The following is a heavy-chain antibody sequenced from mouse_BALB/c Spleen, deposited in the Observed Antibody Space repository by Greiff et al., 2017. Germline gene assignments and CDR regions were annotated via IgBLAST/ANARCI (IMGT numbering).Heavy chain of an antibody. D-gene: IGHD2-10*02. CDR3: ARRGYGNYDYAMDY. CDR1: GFTFSSYG. V-gene: IGHV5-6*02. CDR2: ISSGGSYT. Sequence: EVKLVESGGDLVKPGGSLKLSCAASGFTFSSYGMSWVRQTPDKRLEWVATISSGGSYTYYPDSVKGRFTISRDNAQNTLYLQLSSLKSEDTAMYYCARRGYGNYDYAMDYWGQGTSVTVSS. J-gene: IGHJ4*01.